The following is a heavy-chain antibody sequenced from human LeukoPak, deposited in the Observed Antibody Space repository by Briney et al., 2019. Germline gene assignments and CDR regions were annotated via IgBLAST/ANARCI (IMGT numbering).Heavy chain of an antibody. CDR3: AREGLPYYESSGSYVWFDP. D-gene: IGHD3-22*01. CDR1: GFTFSDYW. CDR2: INGDGAST. V-gene: IGHV3-74*01. J-gene: IGHJ5*02. Sequence: PGGSLRLSCAASGFTFSDYWMRWVRQVPGKGLVWVSRINGDGASTFYADSVKGRFTMSRNNAKNLLYLEMDSLRAEDTAVYFCAREGLPYYESSGSYVWFDPWGQGTLVTVSS.